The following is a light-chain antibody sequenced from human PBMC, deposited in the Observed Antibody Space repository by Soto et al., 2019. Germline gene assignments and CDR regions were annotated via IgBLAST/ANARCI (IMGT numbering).Light chain of an antibody. CDR3: SSYTSSYV. V-gene: IGLV2-14*01. CDR1: SSDVGGYNY. J-gene: IGLJ1*01. Sequence: QCVLTKPASVSGSPGRAITISCTGTSSDVGGYNYVSWYQQHPGKAPKLMIYDVSNRPSGVSNRFSGSKSGNTASLTISGLLAEDEADYYCSSYTSSYVFGTGTKVTVL. CDR2: DVS.